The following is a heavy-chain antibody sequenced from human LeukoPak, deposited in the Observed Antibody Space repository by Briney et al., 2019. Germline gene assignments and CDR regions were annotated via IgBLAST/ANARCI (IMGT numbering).Heavy chain of an antibody. CDR2: INHGGST. Sequence: PSETLSLTCAVYGGSFSGYYWSWIRQPPGKGLEWIGEINHGGSTNYNPSLKSRVTISGDTSKNQFSLKLNSVTTAYTAVYYCASRNLGFWDYFDYWGQGTLVTVSS. D-gene: IGHD1-14*01. V-gene: IGHV4-34*01. CDR3: ASRNLGFWDYFDY. CDR1: GGSFSGYY. J-gene: IGHJ4*02.